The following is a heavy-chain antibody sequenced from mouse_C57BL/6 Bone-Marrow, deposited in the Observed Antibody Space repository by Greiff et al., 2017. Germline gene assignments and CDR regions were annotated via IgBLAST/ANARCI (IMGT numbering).Heavy chain of an antibody. CDR3: ASSLLLFAY. J-gene: IGHJ3*01. D-gene: IGHD1-1*01. V-gene: IGHV1-69*01. CDR2: IAPSDSYT. Sequence: QVQLQQPGAELVMPGASVKLSCKASGYTFTSYWMHGVKQRPGQGLEWIGEIAPSDSYTNSNQKFMGKSTLTADKSSSTAYMELRSLTSEDSAVYFCASSLLLFAYWGQGTLVTVSA. CDR1: GYTFTSYW.